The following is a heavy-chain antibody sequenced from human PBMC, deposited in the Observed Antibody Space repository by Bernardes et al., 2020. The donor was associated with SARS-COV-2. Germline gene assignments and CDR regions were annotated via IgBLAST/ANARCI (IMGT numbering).Heavy chain of an antibody. J-gene: IGHJ4*02. D-gene: IGHD6-13*01. Sequence: ASVKVSCKASGYTFTGYYMHWVRQAPGQGLEWMGWINPNSGGTNYAQKFQGRVTMTRDTSISTAYMELSRLRSDDTAVYYCERSPIAAAGTSGYWGQGTLVTVSS. CDR2: INPNSGGT. V-gene: IGHV1-2*02. CDR1: GYTFTGYY. CDR3: ERSPIAAAGTSGY.